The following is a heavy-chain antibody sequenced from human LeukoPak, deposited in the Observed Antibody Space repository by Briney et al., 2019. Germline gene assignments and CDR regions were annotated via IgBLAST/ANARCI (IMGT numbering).Heavy chain of an antibody. Sequence: ASVKVSCKASGYAFTDYYIHWVRQAPGQGLEWMGWIHPPSGGTNYAEKLQGRVTMTRDTSISAAYMELTRLTSDDAGVYYCVRDPGWLQVDYWGQGTLLTVSS. D-gene: IGHD5-24*01. J-gene: IGHJ4*02. CDR1: GYAFTDYY. CDR2: IHPPSGGT. CDR3: VRDPGWLQVDY. V-gene: IGHV1-2*02.